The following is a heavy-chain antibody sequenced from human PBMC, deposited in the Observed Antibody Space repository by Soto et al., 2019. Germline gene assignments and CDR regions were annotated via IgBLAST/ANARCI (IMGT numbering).Heavy chain of an antibody. D-gene: IGHD3-3*01. Sequence: SETLSLPCTVSGCSISSGCYSGSWIRQPPGKGLEWIGYINHSGSTNYNPSLKSRVTISVDTSKNQFSLKLSSVTAADTAVYYCARRRITIFGVVIIPVSWFDPWGQGTLVTVSS. CDR3: ARRRITIFGVVIIPVSWFDP. V-gene: IGHV4-30-2*01. CDR1: GCSISSGCYS. J-gene: IGHJ5*02. CDR2: INHSGST.